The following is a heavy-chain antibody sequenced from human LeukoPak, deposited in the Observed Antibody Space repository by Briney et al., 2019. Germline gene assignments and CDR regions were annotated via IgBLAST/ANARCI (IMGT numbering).Heavy chain of an antibody. CDR1: GGSISNYY. Sequence: SETLSLTCTVSGGSISNYYWSWIRQPPGKGLEWIGYIYYSGSTNSNPSLKSRVTISVDTSKKNQFSLELSSVTAADTAVYYCARTGIIGYCSGGSCPFDYWGQGTLVTVSS. D-gene: IGHD2-15*01. CDR3: ARTGIIGYCSGGSCPFDY. J-gene: IGHJ4*02. V-gene: IGHV4-59*01. CDR2: IYYSGST.